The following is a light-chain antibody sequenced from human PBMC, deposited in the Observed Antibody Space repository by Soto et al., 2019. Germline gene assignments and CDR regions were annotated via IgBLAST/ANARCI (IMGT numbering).Light chain of an antibody. CDR1: QSVSNNY. J-gene: IGKJ5*01. CDR3: QQRSNWPPIT. V-gene: IGKV3-11*01. CDR2: DAS. Sequence: EIVLTQSPGTLSLSPGERATLSCRASQSVSNNYLAWYQQKPGQAPRLLIYDASNRATGIPARFSGSGSGTDFTLTISNLEPEDFAVYYCQQRSNWPPITFGQGTRLEIK.